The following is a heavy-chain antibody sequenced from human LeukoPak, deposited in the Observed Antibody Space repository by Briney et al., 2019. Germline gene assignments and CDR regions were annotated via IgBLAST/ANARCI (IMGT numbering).Heavy chain of an antibody. CDR2: ISAYTGNT. CDR3: ARDPHYDILTGPTPFDY. J-gene: IGHJ4*02. Sequence: ASVKVSCKASGYTFTSYGISWVRQAPGQGLEWMGWISAYTGNTNYAQKLQGRVTMTTDTSTSTAYMELRSLRSDDTAVYCCARDPHYDILTGPTPFDYWGQGTLVTVSS. V-gene: IGHV1-18*01. D-gene: IGHD3-9*01. CDR1: GYTFTSYG.